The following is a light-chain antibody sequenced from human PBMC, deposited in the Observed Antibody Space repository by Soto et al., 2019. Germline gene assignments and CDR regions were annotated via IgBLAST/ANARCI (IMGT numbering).Light chain of an antibody. V-gene: IGKV1-5*03. J-gene: IGKJ1*01. CDR1: QSVSGW. CDR3: QHYKTYSET. Sequence: DIQMTQSPSTLSGSLGDTVTITCRASQSVSGWLAWYQHKPGKAPKLLIYKASALPSGVPSRFSGSGSGTKFTLTIASLQPDDFATYYCQHYKTYSETFGPGTKVDI. CDR2: KAS.